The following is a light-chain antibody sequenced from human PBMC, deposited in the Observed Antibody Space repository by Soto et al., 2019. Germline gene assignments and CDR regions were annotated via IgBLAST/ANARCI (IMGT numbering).Light chain of an antibody. CDR2: DAS. V-gene: IGKV3-20*01. CDR3: QQYGSTRT. CDR1: QSISRY. J-gene: IGKJ4*01. Sequence: EVVLTQSPATLSLSPGERATLSCRAAQSISRYLAWNQQKPGQAPRLLIYDASSRATGIPDRFSGSGSGTDFTLTISRLEPEDFAVYYCQQYGSTRTFGGGTKVDIK.